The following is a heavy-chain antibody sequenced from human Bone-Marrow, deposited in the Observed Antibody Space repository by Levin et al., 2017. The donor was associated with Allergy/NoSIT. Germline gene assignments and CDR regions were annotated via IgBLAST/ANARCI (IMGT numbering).Heavy chain of an antibody. D-gene: IGHD3-16*01. CDR1: GFSFSSYS. V-gene: IGHV3-48*04. J-gene: IGHJ4*02. CDR2: IGSISTPI. Sequence: GESLKISCVASGFSFSSYSMNWVRQAPGKGLEWISYIGSISTPIYYADSVKGRFSISRDNAKDSLFLQMNSLRAEDTAVYYCASGRHDYVWKSAHDFDYWGLGTLVTVSS. CDR3: ASGRHDYVWKSAHDFDY.